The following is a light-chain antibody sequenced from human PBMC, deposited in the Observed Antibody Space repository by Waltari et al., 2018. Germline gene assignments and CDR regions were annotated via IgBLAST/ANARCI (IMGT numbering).Light chain of an antibody. V-gene: IGLV3-1*01. CDR1: ELGNRY. CDR3: QAWDRGTRGV. CDR2: ENG. Sequence: SYDLTQPPSVSVSPGQTASITCSGDELGNRYVCWYQQKPGQSPVLIIYENGRRPSGIPERFSGSHDGNTATLTISGTQAMDEADYYCQAWDRGTRGVFGGGTRLTVL. J-gene: IGLJ2*01.